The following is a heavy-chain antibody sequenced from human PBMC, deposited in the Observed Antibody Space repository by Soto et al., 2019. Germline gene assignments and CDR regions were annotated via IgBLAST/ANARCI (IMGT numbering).Heavy chain of an antibody. CDR3: GRGRSGQIVVFY. J-gene: IGHJ4*02. Sequence: ASVKVSCKASGDTFTANYIHWVRQAPGQGFEWMGWINPQSGGTNYPQKFQGRVTMTRDMSITTVYMELNNLSPDDTAVYYCGRGRSGQIVVFYWGQGTPVTVSS. CDR2: INPQSGGT. CDR1: GDTFTANY. D-gene: IGHD1-26*01. V-gene: IGHV1-2*02.